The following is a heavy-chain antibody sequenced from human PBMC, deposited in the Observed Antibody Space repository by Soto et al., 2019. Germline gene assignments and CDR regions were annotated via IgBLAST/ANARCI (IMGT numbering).Heavy chain of an antibody. CDR1: GYRFTSYW. CDR3: ARRFCGGDCHKKAYYYGMDV. D-gene: IGHD2-21*02. Sequence: PGEPMKISCKGSGYRFTSYWIGWVRQMPGKGLEWMGIIYPGDSDTRYSPSFQGQVTISADKSISTAYLQWSSLKASDTAMYYCARRFCGGDCHKKAYYYGMDVWGQGTTVTVSS. V-gene: IGHV5-51*01. CDR2: IYPGDSDT. J-gene: IGHJ6*02.